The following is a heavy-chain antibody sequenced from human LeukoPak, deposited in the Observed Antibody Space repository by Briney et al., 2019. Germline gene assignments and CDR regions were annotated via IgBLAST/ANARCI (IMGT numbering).Heavy chain of an antibody. Sequence: GGSLRLSCAASGFTFSSYSMNWVRQAPGKGLEWVSSISSSSSYIYYADSVKGRFTTSRDNAKNSLYLQMNSLRAEDTAVYYCAREFGDYGGNSGWFDPWGQGTLVTVSS. CDR1: GFTFSSYS. J-gene: IGHJ5*02. D-gene: IGHD4-23*01. V-gene: IGHV3-21*01. CDR2: ISSSSSYI. CDR3: AREFGDYGGNSGWFDP.